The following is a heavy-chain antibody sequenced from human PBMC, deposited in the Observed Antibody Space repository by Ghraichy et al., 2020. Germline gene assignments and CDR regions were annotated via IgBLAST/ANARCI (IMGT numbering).Heavy chain of an antibody. V-gene: IGHV3-30*04. D-gene: IGHD3-9*01. CDR2: ISYDGSNK. CDR3: ARDSPDYDILTLLDY. CDR1: GFTFSSYA. J-gene: IGHJ4*02. Sequence: LTCAASGFTFSSYAMHWVRQAPGKGLEWVAVISYDGSNKYYADSVKGRFTISRDNSKNTLYLQMNSLRAEDTAVYYCARDSPDYDILTLLDYWGQGTLVTVSS.